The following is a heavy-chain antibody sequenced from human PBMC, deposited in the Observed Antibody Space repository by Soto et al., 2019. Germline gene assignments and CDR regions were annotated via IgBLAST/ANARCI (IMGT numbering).Heavy chain of an antibody. J-gene: IGHJ4*02. CDR2: IYNSGNT. Sequence: PSETLSLTCSVSGASIRSDNYYWGWIRQTPGKGMEWIGSIYNSGNTYYKTSLKSRLTIPEDTSKSQFSLTRSPVTAADSAMYFCARQRRSTYGYFPRYIDQWGQGTRVTVSS. CDR1: GASIRSDNYY. V-gene: IGHV4-39*01. D-gene: IGHD5-18*01. CDR3: ARQRRSTYGYFPRYIDQ.